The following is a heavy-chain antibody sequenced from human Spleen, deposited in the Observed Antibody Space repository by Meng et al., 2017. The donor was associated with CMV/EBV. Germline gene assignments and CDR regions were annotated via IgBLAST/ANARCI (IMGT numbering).Heavy chain of an antibody. V-gene: IGHV4-61*01. D-gene: IGHD2-8*01. Sequence: GDSVSGGTYYWTWIRQPPGKGLEWIRYIYYNGNTDYNPFLKSRVTISVDTSKNQFSLNLNSVTAADTAVYFCVSAASNGHLAYFDSWGQGTLVTVSS. CDR3: VSAASNGHLAYFDS. J-gene: IGHJ4*02. CDR2: IYYNGNT. CDR1: GDSVSGGTYY.